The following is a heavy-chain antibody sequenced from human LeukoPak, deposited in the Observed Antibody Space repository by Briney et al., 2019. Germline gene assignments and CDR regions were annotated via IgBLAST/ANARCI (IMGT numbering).Heavy chain of an antibody. CDR2: IYYSGST. CDR3: ARHPHVDTAMALFDY. CDR1: GGSISSYY. J-gene: IGHJ4*02. V-gene: IGHV4-59*08. Sequence: SETLSLTCTVSGGSISSYYWGWIRQPPGKGLEWIGYIYYSGSTNYNPSLKSRVTISVDTSKNQFSLKLSSVTAADTAVYYCARHPHVDTAMALFDYWGQGTLVTVSS. D-gene: IGHD5-18*01.